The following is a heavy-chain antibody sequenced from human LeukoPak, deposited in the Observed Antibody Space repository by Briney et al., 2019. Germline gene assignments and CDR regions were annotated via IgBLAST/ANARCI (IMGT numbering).Heavy chain of an antibody. Sequence: GGSLRLFCAASGFTFSSYEMNWVRQAPGKGLEWVSYISSSGSTIYYADSVKGRFTISRDNAKNSLYLQTNSLRAEDTAVYYCAREDGYNIRVPDYWGQGTLVTVSS. V-gene: IGHV3-48*03. CDR2: ISSSGSTI. CDR1: GFTFSSYE. D-gene: IGHD5-24*01. J-gene: IGHJ4*02. CDR3: AREDGYNIRVPDY.